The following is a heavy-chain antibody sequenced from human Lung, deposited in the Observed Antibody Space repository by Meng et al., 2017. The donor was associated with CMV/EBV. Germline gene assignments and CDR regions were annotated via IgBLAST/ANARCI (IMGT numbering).Heavy chain of an antibody. CDR3: ATDQQYSSSIY. Sequence: LXCTVSGDSISSSSYYWGWIRQPPGKGLEWIGSIYYSGSTNYNPSLKSRVTISIDTSKNQFSLKLSSVTAADTAVYYCATDQQYSSSIYWGQGTLVTFSS. CDR1: GDSISSSSYY. CDR2: IYYSGST. J-gene: IGHJ4*02. V-gene: IGHV4-39*07. D-gene: IGHD6-6*01.